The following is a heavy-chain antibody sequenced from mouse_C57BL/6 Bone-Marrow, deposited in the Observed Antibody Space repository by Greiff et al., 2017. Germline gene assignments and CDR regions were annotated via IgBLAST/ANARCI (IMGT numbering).Heavy chain of an antibody. D-gene: IGHD1-1*01. CDR2: IWSGGST. V-gene: IGHV2-2*01. CDR3: ARKGYGSSCWYFDV. CDR1: GFSLTSYG. J-gene: IGHJ1*03. Sequence: VQLQESGPGLVQPSQSLSITCTVSGFSLTSYGVHWVRQSPGKGLEWLGVIWSGGSTDYNAAFISRLSISKDNSKGQVFFKMNSLQADDTAIYYCARKGYGSSCWYFDVWGTGTTVTVSS.